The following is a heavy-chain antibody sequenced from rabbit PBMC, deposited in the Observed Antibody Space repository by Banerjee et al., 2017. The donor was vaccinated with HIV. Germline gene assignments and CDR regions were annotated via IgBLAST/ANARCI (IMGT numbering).Heavy chain of an antibody. CDR1: EFSLSSSDW. J-gene: IGHJ4*01. D-gene: IGHD6-1*01. CDR2: IDPVFGTT. V-gene: IGHV1S40*01. CDR3: AREKSGIVGYDL. Sequence: QSLEESGGDLVKPGASLTLTCTASEFSLSSSDWIYWVRQAPGKGLEWIGYIDPVFGTTYYASWAKGRFTISKTSSTTVTLQMTSLTVADTATYFCAREKSGIVGYDLWGPGTLVT.